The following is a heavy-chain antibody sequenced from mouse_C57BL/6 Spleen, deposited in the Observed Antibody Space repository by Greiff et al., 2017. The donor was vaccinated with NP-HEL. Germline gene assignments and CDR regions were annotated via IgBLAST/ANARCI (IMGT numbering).Heavy chain of an antibody. CDR3: ARDDYYGFDY. V-gene: IGHV3-6*01. CDR1: GYSITSGYY. D-gene: IGHD1-1*01. CDR2: ISYDGSN. J-gene: IGHJ2*01. Sequence: EVQLQQSGPGLVKPSQSLSLTCSVTGYSITSGYYWNWIRQFPGNKLEWMGYISYDGSNNYNPSLKNRISITRDTSKNQFFLKLNSVTTEDTATYYCARDDYYGFDYWGQGTTLTVSS.